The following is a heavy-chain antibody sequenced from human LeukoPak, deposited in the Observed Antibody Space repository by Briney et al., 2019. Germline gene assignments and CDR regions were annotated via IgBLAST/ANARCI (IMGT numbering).Heavy chain of an antibody. D-gene: IGHD6-13*01. V-gene: IGHV3-30*02. Sequence: GGSLRLSCAASGFTFSSYGMHWVRQAPGKGLEWVAFIRYDGSNKYYADSVKGRFTISRDNSKNTLCLQMNSLRAEDTAVYYCARDASSSWYRAEYFQHWGQGTLVTVSP. J-gene: IGHJ1*01. CDR2: IRYDGSNK. CDR3: ARDASSSWYRAEYFQH. CDR1: GFTFSSYG.